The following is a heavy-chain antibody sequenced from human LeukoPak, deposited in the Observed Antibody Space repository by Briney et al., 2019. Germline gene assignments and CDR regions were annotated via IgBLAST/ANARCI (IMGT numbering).Heavy chain of an antibody. CDR1: GFTVSSNY. V-gene: IGHV3-53*01. J-gene: IGHJ4*02. CDR2: IYSGGST. CDR3: ARSPYDSSGYLDY. Sequence: GGSLRLSCAASGFTVSSNYMSWVRQAPGKGLEWVSVIYSGGSTYYADSVKGRFTISRDNPKNTLYLQMNSLRAEDTAVYYCARSPYDSSGYLDYWGQGTLVTVSS. D-gene: IGHD3-22*01.